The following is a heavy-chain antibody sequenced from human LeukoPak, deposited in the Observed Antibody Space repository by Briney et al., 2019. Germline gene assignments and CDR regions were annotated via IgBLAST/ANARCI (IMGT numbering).Heavy chain of an antibody. J-gene: IGHJ4*02. D-gene: IGHD4-23*01. CDR3: ARGAGGNSGFFDY. Sequence: ASVKVSCKASGYTFTGYYMHWVRQAPGQGLEWMGWINPNSGGTNYAQKFQGRVTMTRDTSISTAYMELSRLRSDDTAVYYCARGAGGNSGFFDYWGQGTLITVSS. V-gene: IGHV1-2*02. CDR1: GYTFTGYY. CDR2: INPNSGGT.